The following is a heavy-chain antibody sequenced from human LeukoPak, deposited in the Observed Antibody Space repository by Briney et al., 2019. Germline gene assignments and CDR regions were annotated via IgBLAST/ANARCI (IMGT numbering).Heavy chain of an antibody. D-gene: IGHD3-9*01. CDR2: ISSSGSTI. Sequence: GGSLRLSCAASGFTFDDHGMSWVRQAPGKGLEWVSYISSSGSTIYYADSVKGRFTISRDNAKNSLYLQMNSLRAEDTAVYYCAREASYYDILTGYDYWGQGTLVTVSS. V-gene: IGHV3-48*03. CDR3: AREASYYDILTGYDY. J-gene: IGHJ4*02. CDR1: GFTFDDHG.